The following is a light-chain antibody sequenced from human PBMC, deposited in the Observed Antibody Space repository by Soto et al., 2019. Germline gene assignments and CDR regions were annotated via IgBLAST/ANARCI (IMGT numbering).Light chain of an antibody. Sequence: QSALTQPASVSGSPVQSITISCTGTSSDVGGYNYVSWYQQHPGKAPKLMIYDVSNRPSGVSNRFSGSKSGNTASLTISGLQAEDEADYYCSSFTSSRTVVFGGGTQLTVL. CDR3: SSFTSSRTVV. CDR1: SSDVGGYNY. CDR2: DVS. V-gene: IGLV2-14*01. J-gene: IGLJ2*01.